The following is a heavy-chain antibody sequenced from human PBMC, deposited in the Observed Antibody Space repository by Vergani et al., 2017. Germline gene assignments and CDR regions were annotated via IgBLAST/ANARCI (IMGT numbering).Heavy chain of an antibody. J-gene: IGHJ6*02. V-gene: IGHV4-34*01. CDR1: GGSFSGYY. CDR2: INHSGST. D-gene: IGHD3-3*01. CDR3: ARLRFLEWLFDAYYYYGMDV. Sequence: QVQLQQWGAGLLKPSETLSLTCAVYGGSFSGYYWSWIRQPPGKGLEWIGEINHSGSTKYNPSLKSRVTISVDTSKNQFSLKLSSVTAADTAVYYCARLRFLEWLFDAYYYYGMDVWGQGP.